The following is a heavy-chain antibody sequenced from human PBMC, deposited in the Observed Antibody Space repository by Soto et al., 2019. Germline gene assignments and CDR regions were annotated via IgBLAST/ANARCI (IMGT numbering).Heavy chain of an antibody. V-gene: IGHV3-23*01. Sequence: VQVLESGGDLVQPGGSLRLSCAASGFTFSRNAMNWVRQAPGKGLEWVSTISGSGDRTYYADSVQGRFTISRDNSKNTVYLQMNSLRVEDTAVYYCAKDAYGSGTYYFFDYWGQGTLVTVSS. D-gene: IGHD3-10*01. CDR3: AKDAYGSGTYYFFDY. CDR1: GFTFSRNA. CDR2: ISGSGDRT. J-gene: IGHJ4*02.